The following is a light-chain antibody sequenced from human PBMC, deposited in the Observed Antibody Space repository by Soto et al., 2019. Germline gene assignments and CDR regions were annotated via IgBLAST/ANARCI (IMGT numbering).Light chain of an antibody. CDR3: QHYGGSLLT. V-gene: IGKV3-20*01. CDR1: QIISSSY. CDR2: GAS. Sequence: EIVLTQSPGTLSLSPGERATLSCRTSQIISSSYLAWYQQKPGQAPRLLMYGASTRATGIPDRFSGSGSGTDFTLTISGLEPEDFAMYFCQHYGGSLLTFGGGTKVEIK. J-gene: IGKJ4*01.